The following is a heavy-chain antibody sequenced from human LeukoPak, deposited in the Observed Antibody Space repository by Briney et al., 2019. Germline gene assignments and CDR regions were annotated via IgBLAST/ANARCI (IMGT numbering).Heavy chain of an antibody. D-gene: IGHD3-3*01. V-gene: IGHV1-2*02. Sequence: ASVTLSCKASGYTFTGYYMHWVRHAPGQGLERMGWINPNSGGTNNAQKFQGRVTMTRDTSISTAYMELSRLRSDATAVYYCARAVVPVWSGYYSWFDPWGQGKLVTVSS. J-gene: IGHJ5*02. CDR1: GYTFTGYY. CDR2: INPNSGGT. CDR3: ARAVVPVWSGYYSWFDP.